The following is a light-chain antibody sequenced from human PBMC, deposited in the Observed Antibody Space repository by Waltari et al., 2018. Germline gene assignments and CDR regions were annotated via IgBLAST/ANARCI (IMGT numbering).Light chain of an antibody. CDR3: HQYHSSPLT. V-gene: IGKV4-1*01. Sequence: DFVMTQSPDSLAVSLGDRATINCKSSQSVLSKNKNYLSWYQQKPGQPPKLLIYWAATRGAVVPDRFSGSGSETDFTLTISSLQSEDVAVYYCHQYHSSPLTFVGGTNVESK. CDR1: QSVLSKNKNY. J-gene: IGKJ4*01. CDR2: WAA.